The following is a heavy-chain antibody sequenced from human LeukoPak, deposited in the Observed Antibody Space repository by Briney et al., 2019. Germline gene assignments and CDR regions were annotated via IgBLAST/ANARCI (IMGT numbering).Heavy chain of an antibody. D-gene: IGHD3-3*01. CDR3: ARDLIWSGQHDAFDI. J-gene: IGHJ3*02. CDR2: ISSSGSTI. CDR1: GFTFSSYE. Sequence: TGGSLRLSCAASGFTFSSYEMNWVRQAPGKGLEWVSYISSSGSTIYYADSVKGRFTISRDNAKNSLYLQMNSLRAEDTALYYCARDLIWSGQHDAFDIWGQGTMVTVSS. V-gene: IGHV3-48*03.